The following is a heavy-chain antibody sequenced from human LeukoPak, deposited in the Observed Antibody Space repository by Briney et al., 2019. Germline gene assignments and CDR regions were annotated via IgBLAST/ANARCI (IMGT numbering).Heavy chain of an antibody. CDR2: IYYSGST. CDR1: GGSISSYY. Sequence: PSETLSLTCTVSGGSISSYYWSWIRQPPGKGLEWIGYIYYSGSTNYNPSLKSRVTISVDTSKNQFSLKLSSVTAADTAVYYCARAPGNGYSYGPELDYWGQGTLVTVSS. J-gene: IGHJ4*02. V-gene: IGHV4-59*12. D-gene: IGHD5-18*01. CDR3: ARAPGNGYSYGPELDY.